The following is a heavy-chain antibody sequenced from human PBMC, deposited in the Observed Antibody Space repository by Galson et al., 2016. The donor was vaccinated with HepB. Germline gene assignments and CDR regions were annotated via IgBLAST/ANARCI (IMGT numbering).Heavy chain of an antibody. J-gene: IGHJ6*02. D-gene: IGHD3-3*01. CDR1: GGTPTIYA. CDR2: IVPIFGTA. Sequence: SVKVSCKGSGGTPTIYAISWVRQAPGQGLEWMGGIVPIFGTATYAQRFQGRVTLTADESTTTAYMELSSLRPGDTAVYYCARPSGKAIFGVDPRAHHNYGMDVWGQGTSVIVSS. CDR3: ARPSGKAIFGVDPRAHHNYGMDV. V-gene: IGHV1-69*13.